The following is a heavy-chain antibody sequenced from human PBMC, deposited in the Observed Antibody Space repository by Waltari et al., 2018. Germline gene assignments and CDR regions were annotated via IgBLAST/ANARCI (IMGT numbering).Heavy chain of an antibody. Sequence: QVQLVESGGGVVQPGRSLRLSCAASGFRFREYGMDWVRQAPGKGLEWVGIVLYDGSQKFYAESVKGRFSISRDNSKNMVYLQMNSLTGADSAVYYCVKDLNLHFDFWGQGTPVNVSS. CDR2: VLYDGSQK. D-gene: IGHD3-9*01. V-gene: IGHV3-30*18. CDR1: GFRFREYG. J-gene: IGHJ5*01. CDR3: VKDLNLHFDF.